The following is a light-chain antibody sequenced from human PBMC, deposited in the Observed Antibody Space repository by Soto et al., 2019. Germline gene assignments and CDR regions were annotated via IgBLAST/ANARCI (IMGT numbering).Light chain of an antibody. V-gene: IGKV3-15*01. Sequence: EIAMTQSPATLSVSRGERTTLSCRASQSVSSNLAWYQQKRCQAPRLLIYGASTRATGIPARFSGSGSGSEFTLTISSLHSKDIPVSYCQEYNNWPPTFGHGNKVVIK. CDR1: QSVSSN. J-gene: IGKJ1*01. CDR3: QEYNNWPPT. CDR2: GAS.